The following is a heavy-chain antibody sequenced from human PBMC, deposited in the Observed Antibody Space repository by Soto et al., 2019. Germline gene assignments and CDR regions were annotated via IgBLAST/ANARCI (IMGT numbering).Heavy chain of an antibody. CDR1: GFTFDDYG. D-gene: IGHD3-10*01. J-gene: IGHJ4*02. Sequence: EVQLVESGGALVQPGKSLTLSCAASGFTFDDYGMHWVRQAPGKGLEWVSGISWNSGTTDYADSVKGRFTISRDNARNAPFHQMTSLTPAATDLYYWAKSMLWFGEFDLWGRGTLVTVSS. CDR2: ISWNSGTT. V-gene: IGHV3-9*01. CDR3: AKSMLWFGEFDL.